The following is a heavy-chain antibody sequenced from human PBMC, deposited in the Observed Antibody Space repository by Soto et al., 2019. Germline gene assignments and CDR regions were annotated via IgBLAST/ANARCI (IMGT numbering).Heavy chain of an antibody. CDR3: ARGVAVAGTKGDFFDY. Sequence: QVQLVESGGGVVQPGRSLRLSCAASGFTFSGYGMHWVRQAPGKGLEWVAVIWYDGSNKYYADSVKGRFTISRDNSKNTLYLQMNSLGAEDTAVYYCARGVAVAGTKGDFFDYWGQGTLVTVSS. J-gene: IGHJ4*02. D-gene: IGHD6-19*01. V-gene: IGHV3-33*01. CDR2: IWYDGSNK. CDR1: GFTFSGYG.